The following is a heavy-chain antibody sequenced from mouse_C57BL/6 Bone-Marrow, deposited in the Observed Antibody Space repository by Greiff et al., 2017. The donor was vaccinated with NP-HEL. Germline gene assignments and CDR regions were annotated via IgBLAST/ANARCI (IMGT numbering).Heavy chain of an antibody. J-gene: IGHJ2*01. CDR1: GFTFSSYT. D-gene: IGHD2-4*01. CDR3: ARHTYDYDGFDY. CDR2: ISGGGGNT. Sequence: EVQRVESGGGLVKPGGSLKLSCAASGFTFSSYTMSWVRQTPEKRLEWVATISGGGGNTYYPDSVKGRFTISRDNAKNTLYLQMSSLRFEDTALYYCARHTYDYDGFDYWGQGTTLTVSS. V-gene: IGHV5-9*01.